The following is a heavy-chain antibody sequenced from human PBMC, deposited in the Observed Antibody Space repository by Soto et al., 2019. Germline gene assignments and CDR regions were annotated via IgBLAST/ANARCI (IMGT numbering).Heavy chain of an antibody. CDR2: IYYSGST. V-gene: IGHV4-59*12. J-gene: IGHJ4*02. CDR3: ARSGELLTLDY. Sequence: SETLSLTYTVSGGSISSYYWSWIRQPPGKGLEWIGYIYYSGSTNYNPSLKSRVTISVDTSKNQFSLKLSSVTAADTAVYYCARSGELLTLDYWGQGTLVTVSS. CDR1: GGSISSYY. D-gene: IGHD1-26*01.